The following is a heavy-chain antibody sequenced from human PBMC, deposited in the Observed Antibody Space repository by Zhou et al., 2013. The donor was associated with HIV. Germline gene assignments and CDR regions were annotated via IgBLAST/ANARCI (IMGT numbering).Heavy chain of an antibody. Sequence: QVQLVQSGAEVKKPGASVKVSCKASGYTFTSYDINWVRQATGQGLEWMGWMNPNSGNTGYAQKFQGRVTMTRNTSISTAYMELSSLRSEDTAVYYCARDRDSSGYSYDAFDILGPRDNGHRLL. J-gene: IGHJ3*02. CDR1: GYTFTSYD. D-gene: IGHD3-22*01. CDR3: ARDRDSSGYSYDAFDI. V-gene: IGHV1-8*01. CDR2: MNPNSGNT.